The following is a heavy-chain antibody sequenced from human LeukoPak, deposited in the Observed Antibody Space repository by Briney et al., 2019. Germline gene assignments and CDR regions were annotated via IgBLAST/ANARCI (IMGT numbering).Heavy chain of an antibody. CDR1: GGTFSSYT. V-gene: IGHV1-69*02. D-gene: IGHD5-12*01. CDR3: ARSLYSGYDYYFDY. CDR2: ITPILGIA. Sequence: ASVKVSCKASGGTFSSYTISWVRQAPGQGLEWMGRITPILGIANYAQKFQGRVTITADKSTSTAYMELSSLRSEDTAVYYCARSLYSGYDYYFDYWGQGTLVTVSS. J-gene: IGHJ4*02.